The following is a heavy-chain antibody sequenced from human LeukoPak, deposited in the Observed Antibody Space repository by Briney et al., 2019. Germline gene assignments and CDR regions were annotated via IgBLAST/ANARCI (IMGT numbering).Heavy chain of an antibody. CDR1: GFTFSSYS. Sequence: GGSLRLSCAASGFTFSSYSMNWVRQAPGKGLEWVSSISSSSSYIYYADSVKGRFTISRDNAKNSLYLQMNSLRAEDTAVYYCARVWTTSRGAFDIWGQGTMDTVSS. D-gene: IGHD3/OR15-3a*01. CDR2: ISSSSSYI. V-gene: IGHV3-21*01. J-gene: IGHJ3*02. CDR3: ARVWTTSRGAFDI.